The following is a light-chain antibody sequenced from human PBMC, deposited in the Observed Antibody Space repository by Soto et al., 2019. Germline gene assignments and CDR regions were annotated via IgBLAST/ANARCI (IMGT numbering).Light chain of an antibody. V-gene: IGKV3-15*01. CDR1: QSVATS. CDR2: GVS. J-gene: IGKJ4*01. CDR3: QQYNNWPPLT. Sequence: EIVMTQSPATLSLSPGESATLSCRTSQSVATSLAWYQQKPGQAPRLLIYGVSTRATGIPARFSGSGSETKFTLTISSLQSEDFAVYYCQQYNNWPPLTFGGGTKVDIK.